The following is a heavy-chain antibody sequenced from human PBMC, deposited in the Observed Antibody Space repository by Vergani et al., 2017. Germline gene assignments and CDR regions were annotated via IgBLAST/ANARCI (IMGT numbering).Heavy chain of an antibody. Sequence: EVQLLESGGGLVQPGGSLRLSCAASGFVFSSFGMSWVRQAPGKGLEWVSGISGDGANIYYADSVKGRFTISRDNSKSKLFLQMRNLRADDTAVYYCAKVPRYYYGSGISYNNWNNPWGQGTLVTVSS. V-gene: IGHV3-23*01. D-gene: IGHD3-10*01. CDR2: ISGDGANI. CDR1: GFVFSSFG. CDR3: AKVPRYYYGSGISYNNWNNP. J-gene: IGHJ5*02.